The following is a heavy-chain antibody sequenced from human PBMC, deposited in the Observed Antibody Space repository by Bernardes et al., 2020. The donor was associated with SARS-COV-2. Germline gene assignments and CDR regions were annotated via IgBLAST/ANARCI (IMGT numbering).Heavy chain of an antibody. CDR1: GFTFRDYT. CDR3: ARIDEVTGRDY. V-gene: IGHV3-33*01. Sequence: GGSLRLSCAASGFTFRDYTMHWVRQAPGKGLEWVAVIWHDGSREYYVDSVKGRFAISRDNSNNTLYLQMNSLRAEDTAVYYCARIDEVTGRDYWGQGTLVTVSS. CDR2: IWHDGSRE. D-gene: IGHD2-21*02. J-gene: IGHJ4*02.